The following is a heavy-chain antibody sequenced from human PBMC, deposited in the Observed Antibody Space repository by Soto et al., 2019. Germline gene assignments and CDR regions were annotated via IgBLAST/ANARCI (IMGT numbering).Heavy chain of an antibody. CDR3: ARDYGSGSYRFDP. CDR1: AYTFTSYG. V-gene: IGHV1-18*01. CDR2: ISAYNGNT. J-gene: IGHJ5*02. D-gene: IGHD3-10*01. Sequence: QVQLVQSGPEVKKPGASVKVSCKASAYTFTSYGITWVRQAPGQGLDWMGWISAYNGNTNYAQKFQGRVTMATDTHTSTPYMELRSLTSDDTAVYYCARDYGSGSYRFDPWGQGTLVTVSS.